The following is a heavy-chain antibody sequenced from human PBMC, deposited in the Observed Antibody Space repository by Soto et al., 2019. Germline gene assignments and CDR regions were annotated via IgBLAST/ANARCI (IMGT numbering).Heavy chain of an antibody. J-gene: IGHJ4*02. D-gene: IGHD3-16*01. CDR2: ISAYNGNT. V-gene: IGHV1-18*01. CDR3: ARGGTPIAY. CDR1: GYTFTNFG. Sequence: QVQLVQSGAEVKKPGASVKVSCKASGYTFTNFGISWVRQAPGQGLEWMGWISAYNGNTNYAQKFQGRVTMTTDTSTRTAYMEVRSLRFDDTGVYYCARGGTPIAYWGQGTLVTVSS.